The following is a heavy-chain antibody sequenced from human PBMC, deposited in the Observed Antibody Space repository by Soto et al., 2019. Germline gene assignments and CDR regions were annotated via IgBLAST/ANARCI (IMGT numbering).Heavy chain of an antibody. CDR1: GDSVSSNSAA. CDR2: TYYRSKWYN. V-gene: IGHV6-1*01. D-gene: IGHD3-22*01. Sequence: SQTLSLTCAISGDSVSSNSAAWNWIRQSPSRGLEWLGRTYYRSKWYNDYAVSVKSRITINPDTSKNQFSLQLNSVTPEDTAVYYCARVRGRDSSGYYLGYYGMDVWGQGTTVTVSS. J-gene: IGHJ6*02. CDR3: ARVRGRDSSGYYLGYYGMDV.